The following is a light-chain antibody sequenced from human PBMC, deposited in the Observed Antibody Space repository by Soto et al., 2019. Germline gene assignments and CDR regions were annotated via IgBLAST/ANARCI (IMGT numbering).Light chain of an antibody. CDR2: AAS. J-gene: IGKJ5*01. V-gene: IGKV1-39*01. CDR3: QQSYSTPIA. Sequence: DIQMTQSPSSLSSSVGDRITLTCRASQSISSYLNWYKQKPGKAPKVLIYAASSLQSGVPSRCIGSGSGTDFTLTISSLQPEDFATYYCQQSYSTPIAFGQGTRLEIK. CDR1: QSISSY.